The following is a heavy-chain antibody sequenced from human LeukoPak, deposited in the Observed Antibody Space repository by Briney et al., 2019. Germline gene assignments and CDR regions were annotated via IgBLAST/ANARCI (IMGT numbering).Heavy chain of an antibody. J-gene: IGHJ6*03. D-gene: IGHD2-2*01. CDR3: AREGYQLDYYYYYMDV. CDR1: GFTFSNYW. V-gene: IGHV3-7*01. CDR2: IKQDESEK. Sequence: GGSLRLSCATSGFTFSNYWMSWVRQAPGKGLEWVANIKQDESEKYYLDSVKGRFTISRDNAKNSLYLQMNSLRAEDTAVYYCAREGYQLDYYYYYMDVWGKGTTVTISS.